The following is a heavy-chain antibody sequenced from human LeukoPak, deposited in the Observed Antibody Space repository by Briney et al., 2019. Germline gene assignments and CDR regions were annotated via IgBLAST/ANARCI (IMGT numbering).Heavy chain of an antibody. CDR1: GGSISSYY. CDR3: ARHRGYGSGSYYNEFDY. CDR2: IYYSGST. D-gene: IGHD3-10*01. J-gene: IGHJ4*02. Sequence: PSETLSLTCTVSGGSISSYYWSWIRQPPGKGLEWIGYIYYSGSTNYNPSLKSRVTISVGTSKNQFSLKLSSVTAADTAVYYCARHRGYGSGSYYNEFDYWGQGTLVTVSS. V-gene: IGHV4-59*08.